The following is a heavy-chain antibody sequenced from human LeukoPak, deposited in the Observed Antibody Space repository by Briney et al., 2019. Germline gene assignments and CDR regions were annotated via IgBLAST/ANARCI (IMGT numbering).Heavy chain of an antibody. V-gene: IGHV4-34*01. J-gene: IGHJ6*02. Sequence: PGGSLRLSCAASGFTFSSYGMHWVRQAPGKGLEWIGEINHSGSTNYNPSLKSRVTISVDTSKNQFSLKLSSVTAADTAVYYCARGDYGMDVWGQGTTVTVSS. CDR1: GFTFSSYG. CDR2: INHSGST. CDR3: ARGDYGMDV.